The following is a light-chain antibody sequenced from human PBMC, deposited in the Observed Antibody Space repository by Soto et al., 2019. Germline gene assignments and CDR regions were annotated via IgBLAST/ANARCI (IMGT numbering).Light chain of an antibody. CDR3: QQYNNWPLYS. Sequence: EIVMTQSPGTLSVSPGERATLSCRASQGVGTNLAWYQQRPGQAPRLLIYAASTRATGIPARFSGRGSGTEFTLTISSLQSEDFALYSCQQYNNWPLYSFGQGTKLEIK. J-gene: IGKJ2*01. CDR2: AAS. V-gene: IGKV3-15*01. CDR1: QGVGTN.